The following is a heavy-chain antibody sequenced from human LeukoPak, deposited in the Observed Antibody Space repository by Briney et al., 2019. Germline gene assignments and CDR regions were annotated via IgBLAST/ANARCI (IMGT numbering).Heavy chain of an antibody. Sequence: ASVKVSCKVSGYTLTELSMHWVRQAPGKGLEWMGGFDPEDGETIYAQKFQGRVTMTEATSTDTAYLELSSLRSEDTAVYYCATDGGGYCSSTSCYLRWGQGTLVTVSS. J-gene: IGHJ4*02. D-gene: IGHD2-2*01. CDR2: FDPEDGET. CDR1: GYTLTELS. CDR3: ATDGGGYCSSTSCYLR. V-gene: IGHV1-24*01.